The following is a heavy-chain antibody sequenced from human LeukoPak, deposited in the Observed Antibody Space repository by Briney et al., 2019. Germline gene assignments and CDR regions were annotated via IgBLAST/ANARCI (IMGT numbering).Heavy chain of an antibody. J-gene: IGHJ4*02. V-gene: IGHV3-30*18. CDR3: AKDPGGRYFDWLFYY. Sequence: GGSLRLSCAASGFTFSSYGMHWVRQAPGKGLEWVAVISYDGSNKYYADSVKGRFTISRDNSKNTLYLQMNSLRAEDTAVYYCAKDPGGRYFDWLFYYWGQGTLVTVSS. CDR1: GFTFSSYG. CDR2: ISYDGSNK. D-gene: IGHD3-9*01.